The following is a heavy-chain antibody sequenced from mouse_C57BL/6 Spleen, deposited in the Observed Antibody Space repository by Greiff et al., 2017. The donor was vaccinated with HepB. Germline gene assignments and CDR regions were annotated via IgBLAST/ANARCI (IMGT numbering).Heavy chain of an antibody. V-gene: IGHV3-6*01. J-gene: IGHJ2*01. CDR1: GYSITSGYY. CDR3: ARGGAGSHFDY. Sequence: DVQLVESGPGLVKPSQSLSLTCSVTGYSITSGYYWNWIRQFPGNKLEWMGYISYDGSNNYNPSLKNRISITRDTSKNQFFLKLNSVTTEDTATYYCARGGAGSHFDYWGQGTTLTVSS. D-gene: IGHD4-1*01. CDR2: ISYDGSN.